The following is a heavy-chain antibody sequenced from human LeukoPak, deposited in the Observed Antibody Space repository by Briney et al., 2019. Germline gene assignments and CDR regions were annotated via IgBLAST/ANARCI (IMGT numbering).Heavy chain of an antibody. CDR1: GYSFTSYW. V-gene: IGHV5-51*01. Sequence: GESLKISWKGSGYSFTSYWIGWVRQMPGKGLEWMWIIYPGDSDTRYSPSFQGQVTFSADKSLSTAPLQWSSLKASHTAMYYCARFFTGRVYFDYWGQGTLVTVPS. CDR2: IYPGDSDT. D-gene: IGHD1-26*01. J-gene: IGHJ4*02. CDR3: ARFFTGRVYFDY.